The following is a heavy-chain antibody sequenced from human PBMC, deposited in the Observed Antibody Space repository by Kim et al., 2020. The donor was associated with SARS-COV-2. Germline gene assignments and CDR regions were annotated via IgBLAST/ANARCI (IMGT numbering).Heavy chain of an antibody. Sequence: SETLSLTCTVSGCSISSGGYYCSWIRQHPGKGLEWIGYIYYSGSTYYNPSLKSRVTISVDKSKNQFSLKLSSVTAADTAVYYCAREERGYSYGYSDYFDYWGQGTLVTVSP. CDR2: IYYSGST. CDR1: GCSISSGGYY. D-gene: IGHD5-18*01. V-gene: IGHV4-31*03. CDR3: AREERGYSYGYSDYFDY. J-gene: IGHJ4*02.